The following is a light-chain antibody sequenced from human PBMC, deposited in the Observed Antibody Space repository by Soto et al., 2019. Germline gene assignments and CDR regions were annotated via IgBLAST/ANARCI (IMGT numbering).Light chain of an antibody. CDR2: QIS. CDR3: MQFALFPRT. J-gene: IGKJ1*01. V-gene: IGKV2-24*01. CDR1: QSLVYSDGNTY. Sequence: DVVLTQTPLSSPVTLGQPASISCRSSQSLVYSDGNTYLSWLQQRPGQPPRLLIYQISNRFSGVPDRFSGSGAGTDFTLKISRVEAEDVGVYYCMQFALFPRTFGQGTKVEIK.